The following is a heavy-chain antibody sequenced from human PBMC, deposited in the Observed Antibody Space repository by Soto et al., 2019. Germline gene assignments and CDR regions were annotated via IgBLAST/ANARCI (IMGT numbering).Heavy chain of an antibody. Sequence: VQLQESGPGLVKPSETLSLTCTVSGGSVSSGSYYWSWIRQPPGKGLEWIGYIYYSGSTNYIPSLKSRVTISVDTSKNQFSLKLSSVTAADTAVYYCARDSCSSTSCYGARYYYYGMDVW. CDR2: IYYSGST. J-gene: IGHJ6*01. CDR1: GGSVSSGSYY. V-gene: IGHV4-61*01. CDR3: ARDSCSSTSCYGARYYYYGMDV. D-gene: IGHD2-2*01.